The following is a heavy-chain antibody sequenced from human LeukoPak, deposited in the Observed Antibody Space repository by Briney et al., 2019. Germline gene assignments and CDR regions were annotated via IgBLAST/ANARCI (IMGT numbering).Heavy chain of an antibody. D-gene: IGHD5-12*01. Sequence: ASVKVSCKAFGYTFTSYYMHWVRQAPGQGLEWMGIINPSGGSTSYAQKFQGRVTMTRDTSTSTVYMELSSPRSEDTAVYYCARDLRSGLGDYWGQGTLVTVSS. CDR3: ARDLRSGLGDY. CDR2: INPSGGST. V-gene: IGHV1-46*01. CDR1: GYTFTSYY. J-gene: IGHJ4*02.